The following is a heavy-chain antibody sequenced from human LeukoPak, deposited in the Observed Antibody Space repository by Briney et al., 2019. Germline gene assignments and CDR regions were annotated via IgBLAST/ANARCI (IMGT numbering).Heavy chain of an antibody. CDR1: GFTFSSYA. J-gene: IGHJ4*02. D-gene: IGHD5-18*01. V-gene: IGHV3-30-3*02. CDR2: ISYDGSNK. Sequence: GGSLRLSCAASGFTFSSYAMHWVRQAPGKGLEWVAVISYDGSNKYYADSAKGRFTIPRHNSKNTLYLQMNSLRAEDTAVYYCAKSLYGYYGKVFDYWGQGTLVTVSS. CDR3: AKSLYGYYGKVFDY.